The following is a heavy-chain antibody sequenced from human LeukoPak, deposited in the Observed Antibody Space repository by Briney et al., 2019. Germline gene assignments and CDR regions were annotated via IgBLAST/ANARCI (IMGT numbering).Heavy chain of an antibody. Sequence: PSETLSLTCTVSGGSVSSGGYYWSWIRQPPGKGLEWIGSIYYSGSTYYNPSLTSRVSISLDTSKNQFSLKLTSVTAADTAVYYCGRDSGSYGTDYWGQGTLVTVSS. J-gene: IGHJ4*02. V-gene: IGHV4-39*01. CDR1: GGSVSSGGYY. CDR2: IYYSGST. CDR3: GRDSGSYGTDY. D-gene: IGHD1-26*01.